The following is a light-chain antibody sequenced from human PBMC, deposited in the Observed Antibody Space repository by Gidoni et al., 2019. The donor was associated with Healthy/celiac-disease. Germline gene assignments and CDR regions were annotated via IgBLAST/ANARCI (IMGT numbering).Light chain of an antibody. CDR3: QQYGSSPLT. J-gene: IGKJ4*01. V-gene: IGKV3-20*01. CDR1: QSVSSSY. Sequence: EIELTQSPCTLSLSPGERATLSCRASQSVSSSYLAWYQQKPGQAPRRLIYGASSRATGIPDRFSGSGSGTDFTLTISRLEPEDFAVYYCQQYGSSPLTFGGGTKVEIK. CDR2: GAS.